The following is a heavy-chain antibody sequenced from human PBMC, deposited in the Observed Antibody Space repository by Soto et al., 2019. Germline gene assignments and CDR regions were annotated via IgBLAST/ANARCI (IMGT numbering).Heavy chain of an antibody. Sequence: GGSLRLSCAASGFTFSSYSMNWVRQAPGKGLEWVSSISSSSSYIYYADSVKGRFTISRDNAKNSLYLQMNSLRAEDTAVYYCARVGGGSYWDAFDIWGQGTMVTVS. D-gene: IGHD1-26*01. J-gene: IGHJ3*02. V-gene: IGHV3-21*01. CDR1: GFTFSSYS. CDR2: ISSSSSYI. CDR3: ARVGGGSYWDAFDI.